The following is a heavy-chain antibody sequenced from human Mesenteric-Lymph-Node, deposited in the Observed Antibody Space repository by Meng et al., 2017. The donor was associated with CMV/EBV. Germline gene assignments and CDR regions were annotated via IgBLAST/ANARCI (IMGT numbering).Heavy chain of an antibody. V-gene: IGHV3-30*04. J-gene: IGHJ5*02. CDR3: ARGLGYCSSTSCYTRWFDP. CDR1: GFTFSSYA. Sequence: GESLKISCAASGFTFSSYAMHWVRQAPGKGLEWVAFIGGDGSEKLYTDSVKGRFTISRDNSKNTMYLQMNSLRAEDTAVYYCARGLGYCSSTSCYTRWFDPWGQGTLVTVSS. D-gene: IGHD2-2*02. CDR2: IGGDGSEK.